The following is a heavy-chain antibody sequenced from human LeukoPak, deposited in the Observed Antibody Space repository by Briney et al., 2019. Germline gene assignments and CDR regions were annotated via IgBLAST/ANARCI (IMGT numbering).Heavy chain of an antibody. CDR2: IWYDGSNK. CDR1: GFTFSYYA. D-gene: IGHD3-16*01. V-gene: IGHV3-33*08. CDR3: VREISQGGH. Sequence: GGSLRLSCSASGFTFSYYAMHWVRQAAGKGLEWVAVIWYDGSNKYYAGSVKGRFTISRDNSKNTLYLQMNSLRAEDTAVYYCVREISQGGHWGQGTLVTVSS. J-gene: IGHJ4*02.